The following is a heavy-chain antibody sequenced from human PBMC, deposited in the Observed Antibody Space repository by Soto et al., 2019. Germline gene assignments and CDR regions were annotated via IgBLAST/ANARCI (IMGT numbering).Heavy chain of an antibody. CDR3: ARVERGTATTVVDAFDI. V-gene: IGHV4-34*01. CDR1: GGSVNSGNYY. Sequence: QVQLQQWGAGLLKPSETLSLTCAVYGGSVNSGNYYWSWIRQPPGKGLEWIGEMSHSGGTHFNPSLQSRVTISVDTSKNQLSLKVSSVTAADTALYYCARVERGTATTVVDAFDIWGPGTLVTVSS. CDR2: MSHSGGT. J-gene: IGHJ3*02. D-gene: IGHD1-1*01.